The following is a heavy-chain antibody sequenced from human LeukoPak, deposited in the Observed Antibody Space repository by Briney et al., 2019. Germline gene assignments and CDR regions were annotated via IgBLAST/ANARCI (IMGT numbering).Heavy chain of an antibody. J-gene: IGHJ5*02. D-gene: IGHD2-2*01. V-gene: IGHV3-15*01. CDR2: IKSKTDGGTT. CDR1: GFTFSNAW. CDR3: TTDPQGYCSSTSCSGDT. Sequence: GGSLRLSCAASGFTFSNAWMSWVRQAPGKGLEWVGRIKSKTDGGTTDYAAPVKGRFTISRDDSKNTLYLRMNSLKTEDTAVYYCTTDPQGYCSSTSCSGDTWGQGTLVTVSS.